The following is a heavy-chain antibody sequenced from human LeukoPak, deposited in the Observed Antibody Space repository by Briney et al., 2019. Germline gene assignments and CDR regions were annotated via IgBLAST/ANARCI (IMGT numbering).Heavy chain of an antibody. J-gene: IGHJ5*02. V-gene: IGHV3-43*02. D-gene: IGHD6-13*01. Sequence: PGGSLRLSCAASGFTFDDYAMHWVRQAPGEGLEWVSLISGDGGSTYYADSVKGLFTISRDNSKNSLYLQMNSLSTDDTALYYCATDIAAAKPFDLWGQGTLVTVSS. CDR3: ATDIAAAKPFDL. CDR2: ISGDGGST. CDR1: GFTFDDYA.